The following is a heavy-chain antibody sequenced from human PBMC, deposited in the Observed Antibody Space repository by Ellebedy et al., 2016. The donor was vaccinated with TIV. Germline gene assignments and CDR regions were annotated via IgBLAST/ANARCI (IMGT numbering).Heavy chain of an antibody. CDR1: GDSISNGGYY. CDR3: AREWGRLSHTDF. V-gene: IGHV4-31*02. CDR2: FYFSGTA. Sequence: SETLSLXXTVSGDSISNGGYYWSWVRQHPGKGREWIAFFYFSGTADYNPSLKSRVTISVDTSKNQFSLKLKSVTAADTAVYYCAREWGRLSHTDFWGRGTLVTVSS. J-gene: IGHJ4*02. D-gene: IGHD3-16*01.